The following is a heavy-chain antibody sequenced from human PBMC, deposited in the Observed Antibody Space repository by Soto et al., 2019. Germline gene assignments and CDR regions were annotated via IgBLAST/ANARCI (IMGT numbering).Heavy chain of an antibody. J-gene: IGHJ3*02. D-gene: IGHD3-16*01. CDR2: IGFSGSTK. CDR1: GFTFSSYE. CDR3: ATWYLQEHDYYI. Sequence: GGSLRLSCATSGFTFSSYEMNWVRQAPGKGREWVSYIGFSGSTKYYADSVKGRFTISRDSSRTTVYLLMNSLRTDDTDVYSCATWYLQEHDYYICGLGTRVTVSS. V-gene: IGHV3-48*03.